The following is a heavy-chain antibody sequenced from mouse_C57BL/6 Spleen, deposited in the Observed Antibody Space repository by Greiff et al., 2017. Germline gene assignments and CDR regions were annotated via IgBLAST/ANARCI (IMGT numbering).Heavy chain of an antibody. D-gene: IGHD1-1*01. CDR1: GFNIKDYY. J-gene: IGHJ4*01. CDR3: AKSLITTVVEYAMDY. CDR2: IDPEDGET. V-gene: IGHV14-2*01. Sequence: EVQLVESGAELVKPGASVKLSCTASGFNIKDYYMHWVKQRTEQGLEWIGRIDPEDGETKYAPKFQGKATITADTSSNTAYLQLSSLTSEDTAVYYCAKSLITTVVEYAMDYWGQGTSVTVSS.